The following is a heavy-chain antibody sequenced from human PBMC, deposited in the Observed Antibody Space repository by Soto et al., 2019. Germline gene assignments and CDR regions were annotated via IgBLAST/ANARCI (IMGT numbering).Heavy chain of an antibody. J-gene: IGHJ4*01. CDR2: ISIRGDNT. CDR3: SKGTVGTISDYFDS. Sequence: EVQLLESGGDLVQPGGSLRLSCTASGFTFNNQAMSWVRQAPGKGLEWVSSISIRGDNTYYADSVKGRFTISRDNSKNTLFVQLDSLRAEDTDVYYCSKGTVGTISDYFDSWGHGTLVNVSS. D-gene: IGHD3-16*01. V-gene: IGHV3-23*01. CDR1: GFTFNNQA.